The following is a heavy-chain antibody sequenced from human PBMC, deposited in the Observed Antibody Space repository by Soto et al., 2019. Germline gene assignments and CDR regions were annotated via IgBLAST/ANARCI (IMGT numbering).Heavy chain of an antibody. CDR3: VKDVGSRHYDFTNFDS. J-gene: IGHJ4*02. Sequence: EVQLLESGGGVVQPGGSLILSCIASGFIFDDYAIHWVRQVPGKDMEWVSGIDWNRATTVYADSVKGRFTLSRDNARNSVLLQMNSLRPEDTALYYCVKDVGSRHYDFTNFDSCGQGTLVTVSS. CDR2: IDWNRATT. D-gene: IGHD3-3*01. CDR1: GFIFDDYA. V-gene: IGHV3-9*01.